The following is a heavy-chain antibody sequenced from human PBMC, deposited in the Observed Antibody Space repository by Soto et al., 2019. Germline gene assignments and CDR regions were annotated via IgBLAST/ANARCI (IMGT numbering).Heavy chain of an antibody. D-gene: IGHD5-18*01. CDR3: ARGKPSGYRFGPRNFFYYGLDG. CDR1: GGSFSGYY. J-gene: IGHJ6*02. Sequence: SETLSLTCAVYGGSFSGYYWSWIRQPPGKGLEWICEINHRGSTNSNPSLKSRVIISVDTSKNQFSLKLSPVTAADTAVYFGARGKPSGYRFGPRNFFYYGLDGWGPGTTVTVSS. CDR2: INHRGST. V-gene: IGHV4-34*01.